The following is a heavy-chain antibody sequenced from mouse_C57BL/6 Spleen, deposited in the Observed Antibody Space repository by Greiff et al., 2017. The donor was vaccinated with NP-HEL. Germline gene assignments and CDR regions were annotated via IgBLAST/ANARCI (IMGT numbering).Heavy chain of an antibody. Sequence: VQLQQSGPELVKPGASVKISCKASGYSFTGYYMNWVKQSPEKSLEWIGEINPSTGGTTYNQKFKAKATLTVDKSSSTAYMQLKSLTSEDSAVYYCARSDGTPLAYWGQGTLVTVSA. V-gene: IGHV1-42*01. CDR2: INPSTGGT. CDR3: ARSDGTPLAY. CDR1: GYSFTGYY. J-gene: IGHJ3*01. D-gene: IGHD4-1*01.